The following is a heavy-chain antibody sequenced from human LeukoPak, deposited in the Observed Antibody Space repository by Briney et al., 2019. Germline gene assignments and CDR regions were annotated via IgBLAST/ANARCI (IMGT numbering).Heavy chain of an antibody. CDR2: INTNSGNP. J-gene: IGHJ4*02. D-gene: IGHD4-23*01. Sequence: ASVKVSCKASGYTFTSYAMNWVRQAPGQGLEWMGWINTNSGNPTFDPGFTGRFVFSFDTSVSTASLHISSLKAEDTAVYYCARDVEYGGNSEGFDYWGQGTLVTVSS. CDR1: GYTFTSYA. V-gene: IGHV7-4-1*02. CDR3: ARDVEYGGNSEGFDY.